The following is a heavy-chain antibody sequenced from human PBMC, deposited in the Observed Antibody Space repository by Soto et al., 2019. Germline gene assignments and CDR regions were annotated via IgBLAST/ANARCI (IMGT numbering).Heavy chain of an antibody. J-gene: IGHJ3*02. CDR1: GGTFSSYA. CDR3: ARWGSMIVVARDAFDI. Sequence: SVKVSCKASGGTFSSYAISWVRQAPGQGLEWTGGIIPIFGTANYAQKFQGRVTITADESTSTAYMELSSLRSEDTAVYYCARWGSMIVVARDAFDIWGQGTMVTVSS. D-gene: IGHD3-22*01. CDR2: IIPIFGTA. V-gene: IGHV1-69*13.